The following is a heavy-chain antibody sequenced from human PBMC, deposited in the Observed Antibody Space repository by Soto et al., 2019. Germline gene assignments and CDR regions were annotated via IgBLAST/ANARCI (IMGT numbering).Heavy chain of an antibody. V-gene: IGHV4-39*01. D-gene: IGHD3-22*01. CDR1: GGSISSNTYY. CDR3: ARRSGTYYYDGSGLTYYYYGMDV. Sequence: QLQLQESGPGLVKPSETLSLTCTVSGGSISSNTYYWGWIRQPPGKGLEWIGSIYYSGSTYYNPSLKSRVTISVDTSKNQFSLKLSSVTAADTAVYYCARRSGTYYYDGSGLTYYYYGMDVWGQGTTVTVSS. CDR2: IYYSGST. J-gene: IGHJ6*02.